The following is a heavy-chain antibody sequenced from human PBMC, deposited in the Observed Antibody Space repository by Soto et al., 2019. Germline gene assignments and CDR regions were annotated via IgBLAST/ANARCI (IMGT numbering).Heavy chain of an antibody. CDR3: ARQMYYDFWSGTPGAFDI. CDR2: IIPIFGTA. D-gene: IGHD3-3*01. Sequence: GASVKVSCKASGGTFSSYAISWVRQAPGQGLEWMGGIIPIFGTANYAQKFQGRVTITADESTSTAYMELSSLRSEDTAVYYCARQMYYDFWSGTPGAFDIWGQGTMVTVSS. CDR1: GGTFSSYA. V-gene: IGHV1-69*13. J-gene: IGHJ3*02.